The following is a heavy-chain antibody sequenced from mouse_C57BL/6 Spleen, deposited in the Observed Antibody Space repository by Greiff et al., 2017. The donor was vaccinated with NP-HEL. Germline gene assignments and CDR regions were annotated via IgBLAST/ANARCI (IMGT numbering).Heavy chain of an antibody. CDR1: GFSLTSYG. CDR2: IWSDGST. CDR3: ARHGLRRGFYAMDY. Sequence: VQGVESGPGLVAPSQSLSITCTVSGFSLTSYGVHWVRQPPGKGLEWLVVIWSDGSTTYNSALKSRLSISKDNSKSQVFLKMNSLQTDDTAMYYCARHGLRRGFYAMDYWGQGTSVTVSS. J-gene: IGHJ4*01. D-gene: IGHD2-4*01. V-gene: IGHV2-6-1*01.